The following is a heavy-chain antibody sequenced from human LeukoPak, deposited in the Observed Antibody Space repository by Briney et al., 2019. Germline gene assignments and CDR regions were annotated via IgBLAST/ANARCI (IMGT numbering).Heavy chain of an antibody. CDR1: GGTFISYA. CDR2: IIPIFGTA. Sequence: SVKVSCKASGGTFISYAISWVRQAPGQGLEWMGGIIPIFGTANYAQKFQGRVTITADESTSTAYMELSSLRSEDTAVYYCARGGAGSGWYGHYFDYWGQGTLVTVSS. J-gene: IGHJ4*02. CDR3: ARGGAGSGWYGHYFDY. V-gene: IGHV1-69*13. D-gene: IGHD6-19*01.